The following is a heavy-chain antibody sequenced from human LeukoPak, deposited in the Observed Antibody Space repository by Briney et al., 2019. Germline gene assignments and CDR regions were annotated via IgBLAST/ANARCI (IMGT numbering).Heavy chain of an antibody. Sequence: SETLSLTCTVSGGSIGSGGYYWSWIRQHPGKGLEWSGYIYYSGSTYYNPSLKSRVTISVDTSKNQFSLRLSSVTAADTAVYYCARLVVPAAIPSYYYGMDVWGQGTTVTVSS. V-gene: IGHV4-31*03. CDR3: ARLVVPAAIPSYYYGMDV. CDR2: IYYSGST. J-gene: IGHJ6*02. D-gene: IGHD2-2*02. CDR1: GGSIGSGGYY.